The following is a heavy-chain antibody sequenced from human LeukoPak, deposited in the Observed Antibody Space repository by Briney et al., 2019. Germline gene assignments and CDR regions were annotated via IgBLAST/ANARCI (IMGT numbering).Heavy chain of an antibody. J-gene: IGHJ5*02. CDR1: GFTSTSYW. D-gene: IGHD7-27*01. Sequence: GGSLRLSCAASGFTSTSYWMTWVRQAPGKGLHWVANINHDGTDKNYADSVKGRFTISRDNAKRSVFLQMNSLRAEDTGLYYCAREDWGPRFDPRGQGTLVSVSS. CDR3: AREDWGPRFDP. CDR2: INHDGTDK. V-gene: IGHV3-7*05.